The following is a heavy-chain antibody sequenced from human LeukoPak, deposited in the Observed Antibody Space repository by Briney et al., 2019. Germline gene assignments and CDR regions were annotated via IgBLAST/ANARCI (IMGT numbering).Heavy chain of an antibody. V-gene: IGHV4-61*02. D-gene: IGHD1-1*01. J-gene: IGHJ3*02. CDR1: GGSISSGSYY. Sequence: SETLSLTCTVSGGSISSGSYYWSWIRQPAGKGLEWIGRIYTSGSTNYNPSLKSRVTISVDTSKNQFSLKLSSVTAADTAVYYCARGHTTPAFDIWGQGTMVTVSS. CDR2: IYTSGST. CDR3: ARGHTTPAFDI.